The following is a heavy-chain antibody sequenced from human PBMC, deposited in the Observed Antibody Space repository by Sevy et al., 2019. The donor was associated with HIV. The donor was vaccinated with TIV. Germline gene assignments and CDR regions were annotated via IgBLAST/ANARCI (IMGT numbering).Heavy chain of an antibody. V-gene: IGHV3-23*01. CDR1: GFTFSNYA. CDR3: VKEVSQYSYSDY. CDR2: LSGSADAT. D-gene: IGHD5-18*01. J-gene: IGHJ4*02. Sequence: GGSLRLSCAASGFTFSNYAMSWVRRTPGKGLEWVSVLSGSADATDYTDSVKGRFTISRDNSKNTVYLQMNSLRAEDTAVYYCVKEVSQYSYSDYWGQGTLVTVS.